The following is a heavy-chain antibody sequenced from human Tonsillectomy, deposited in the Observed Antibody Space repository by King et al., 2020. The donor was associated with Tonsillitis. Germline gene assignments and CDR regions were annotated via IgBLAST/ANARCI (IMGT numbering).Heavy chain of an antibody. J-gene: IGHJ4*02. CDR2: ISGRGGST. D-gene: IGHD4-23*01. CDR3: AKDLDYGGNSYFDY. V-gene: IGHV3-23*04. CDR1: GFTFSSYA. Sequence: VQLVESGGGLVQPGGSLRLSCAASGFTFSSYAMSWVRQAPGKGLEWVSSISGRGGSTFYADSVKGRFTISRDNSKNTLYRQMNSLRAEDTAVYYCAKDLDYGGNSYFDYWGQGTLVTVSS.